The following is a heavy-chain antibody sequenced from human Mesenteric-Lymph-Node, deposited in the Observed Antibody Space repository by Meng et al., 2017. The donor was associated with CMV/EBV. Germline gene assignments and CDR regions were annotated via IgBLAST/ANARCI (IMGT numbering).Heavy chain of an antibody. CDR3: AREKPDPLRFLGQLRGNYGMDV. CDR1: GFTFSDYE. CDR2: ISSSGGTM. D-gene: IGHD3-3*01. J-gene: IGHJ6*02. V-gene: IGHV3-48*03. Sequence: GESLKISCEASGFTFSDYEMNWVRQATGKGLEWISYISSSGGTMYSAESVKGRFTISRDNAKNSLYLQMNSLRAEDTAVYYCAREKPDPLRFLGQLRGNYGMDVWGQGTRVTVSS.